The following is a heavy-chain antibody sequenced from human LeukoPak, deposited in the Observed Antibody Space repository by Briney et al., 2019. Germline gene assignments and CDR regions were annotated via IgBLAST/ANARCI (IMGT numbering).Heavy chain of an antibody. CDR2: FYNSGST. J-gene: IGHJ4*02. CDR1: GGSISNYY. Sequence: SETLSLTCTVSGGSISNYYWSWIRQPPGKGLEWIGCFYNSGSTSYNPSLKSRVTISVDTSKNQFSLKLSSVTAADTAVYYCASGQQWLAFDYWGQGALVTVSS. V-gene: IGHV4-59*08. D-gene: IGHD6-19*01. CDR3: ASGQQWLAFDY.